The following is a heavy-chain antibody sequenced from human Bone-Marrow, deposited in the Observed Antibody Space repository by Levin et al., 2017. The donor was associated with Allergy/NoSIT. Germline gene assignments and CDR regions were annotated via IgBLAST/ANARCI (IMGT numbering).Heavy chain of an antibody. Sequence: GESLKVSCTVSGFTFSLYSMNWVRQAPGKGLEWVSSISSSGTDMYNADSVKGRFTISRDNAKNSLNLQMSSLRAEDTAVYYCARGIIGDVRVAHKEAFDIWGQGTMVTVSS. D-gene: IGHD2/OR15-2a*01. CDR1: GFTFSLYS. J-gene: IGHJ3*02. CDR2: ISSSGTDM. V-gene: IGHV3-21*01. CDR3: ARGIIGDVRVAHKEAFDI.